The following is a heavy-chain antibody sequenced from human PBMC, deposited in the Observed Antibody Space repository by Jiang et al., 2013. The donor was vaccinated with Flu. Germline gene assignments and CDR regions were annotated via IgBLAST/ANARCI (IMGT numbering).Heavy chain of an antibody. J-gene: IGHJ4*02. Sequence: GAEVKKPGSSVKVSCKASGGTFSSYAISWVRQAPGQGLEWMGWINPNSGGTNYAQKFQGWVTMTRDTSISTAYMELRSLRSDDTAVYYCAREEKYYYDSSGWYDYWGQGTLVTVSS. CDR1: GGTFSSYA. CDR2: INPNSGGT. CDR3: AREEKYYYDSSGWYDY. V-gene: IGHV1-2*04. D-gene: IGHD3-22*01.